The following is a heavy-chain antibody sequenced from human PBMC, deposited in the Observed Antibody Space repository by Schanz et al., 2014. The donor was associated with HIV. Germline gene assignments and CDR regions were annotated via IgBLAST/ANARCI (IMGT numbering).Heavy chain of an antibody. Sequence: QVQLVQSGAEVKKPGSSVKVSCKASGGTFSSHAINWVRQAPGQGLEWMGGIIPMFGTANYAQKFQGRVSITADESTSTAYMELSGLRSQDTAVYYCARGYCGADCSHFYYYGTDIWGQGTTVTVSS. CDR2: IIPMFGTA. D-gene: IGHD2-21*02. J-gene: IGHJ6*02. V-gene: IGHV1-69*01. CDR1: GGTFSSHA. CDR3: ARGYCGADCSHFYYYGTDI.